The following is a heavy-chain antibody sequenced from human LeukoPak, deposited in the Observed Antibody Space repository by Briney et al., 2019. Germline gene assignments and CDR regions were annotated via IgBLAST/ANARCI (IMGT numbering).Heavy chain of an antibody. V-gene: IGHV5-51*01. D-gene: IGHD6-6*01. CDR3: ASVIAARNDAFDI. Sequence: GESLKISCKGSGYSFTSYWIGWVRQMPGKGLEWMGIIYPGDSDTRYSPSFQGQVTISADKSISTAYLQWSSLKASDTAIYYCASVIAARNDAFDIWGQGAMVTVSS. CDR2: IYPGDSDT. CDR1: GYSFTSYW. J-gene: IGHJ3*02.